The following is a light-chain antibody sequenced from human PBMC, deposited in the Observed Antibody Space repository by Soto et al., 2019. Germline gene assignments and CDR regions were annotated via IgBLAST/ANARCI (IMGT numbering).Light chain of an antibody. V-gene: IGKV1-13*02. CDR1: QGISSA. CDR2: DAS. CDR3: QQFKSYPVT. J-gene: IGKJ1*01. Sequence: AIQLPQSPSSLSASVGDRVTITCRASQGISSAVAWYQQKPGKAPKLLIYDASSLESGVPSRFSGSGSGTDFTLTISSLQPEDFATYYCQQFKSYPVTFGQGTKVEIK.